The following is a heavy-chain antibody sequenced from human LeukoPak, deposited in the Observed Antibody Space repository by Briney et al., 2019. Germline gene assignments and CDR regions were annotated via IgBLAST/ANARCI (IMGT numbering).Heavy chain of an antibody. CDR1: GGTFSSYA. CDR3: ARGPYSSGWYGLDY. Sequence: GASVKVCCKASGGTFSSYAISWVRQAPGQGLEWMGRIIPILGIANYAQKFQGRVTITADKSTSTAYMELSSLRSEDTAMHYCARGPYSSGWYGLDYWGQGTLVTVSS. J-gene: IGHJ4*02. CDR2: IIPILGIA. D-gene: IGHD6-19*01. V-gene: IGHV1-69*04.